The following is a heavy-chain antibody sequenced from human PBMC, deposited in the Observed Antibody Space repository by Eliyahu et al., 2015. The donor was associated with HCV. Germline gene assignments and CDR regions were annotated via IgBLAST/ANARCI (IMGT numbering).Heavy chain of an antibody. CDR2: INSDGGIT. J-gene: IGHJ4*02. CDR1: GFTFSSSW. CDR3: ASEIRLGY. V-gene: IGHV3-74*01. Sequence: EVQLVXSGGGLVQPGGSLRLXCAASGFTFSSSWMHWVRQVPVKGLVWVSRINSDGGITSYADSVKGRFTISRDNAKNTLYLQMNSLRAEDSAVYYCASEIRLGYWGQGTLVTVSS.